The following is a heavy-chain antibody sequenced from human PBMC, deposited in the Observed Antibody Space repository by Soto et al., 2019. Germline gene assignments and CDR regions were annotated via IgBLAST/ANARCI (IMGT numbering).Heavy chain of an antibody. CDR1: GFTYNNFA. CDR2: ISSGGNYI. D-gene: IGHD2-15*01. J-gene: IGHJ6*02. V-gene: IGHV3-21*01. CDR3: ARDSRTGYCSGISCYYYGMDV. Sequence: GGSLRLSCAASGFTYNNFAMNWVRQAPGKGLEWVSSISSGGNYIYYVDSVKGRFTISRDNAKNSLYLQMNSLRPEDTAVYYCARDSRTGYCSGISCYYYGMDVWGQGTTVTVPS.